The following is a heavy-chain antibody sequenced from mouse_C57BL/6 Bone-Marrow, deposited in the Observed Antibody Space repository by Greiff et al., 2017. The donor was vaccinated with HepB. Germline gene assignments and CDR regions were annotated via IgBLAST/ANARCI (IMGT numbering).Heavy chain of an antibody. D-gene: IGHD1-1*01. Sequence: QVQLQQSGAELVKPGASVKVSCKASGYTFTSYWMHWVKQRPGQGLEWIGRIHHSDSDTNYNQKFKGKATLTVDKSSSTAYMQLSSLTSEDSAVYYCAIDYGSSYYFDYWGQGTTLTVSS. CDR1: GYTFTSYW. CDR3: AIDYGSSYYFDY. CDR2: IHHSDSDT. V-gene: IGHV1-74*01. J-gene: IGHJ2*01.